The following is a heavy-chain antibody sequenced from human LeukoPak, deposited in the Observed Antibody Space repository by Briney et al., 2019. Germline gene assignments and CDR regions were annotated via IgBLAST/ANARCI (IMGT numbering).Heavy chain of an antibody. CDR3: ARDTAIPMVRGVDDAFDI. D-gene: IGHD3-10*01. J-gene: IGHJ3*02. V-gene: IGHV3-48*01. Sequence: PGGSLRLSCAASGFTFSSYSMNWVRQAPGKGLGWVSYISSSSSTIYYADSVKGRFTISRDNAKNSLYLQMNSLRAEDTAVCYCARDTAIPMVRGVDDAFDIWGQGTMVTVSS. CDR1: GFTFSSYS. CDR2: ISSSSSTI.